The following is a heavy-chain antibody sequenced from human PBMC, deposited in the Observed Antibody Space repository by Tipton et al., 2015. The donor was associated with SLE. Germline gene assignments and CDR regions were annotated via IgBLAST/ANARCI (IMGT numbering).Heavy chain of an antibody. J-gene: IGHJ4*02. CDR1: GGSISNFNYF. Sequence: TLSLTCTVSGGSISNFNYFWGWVRQSPGKGLEWIGSIYNSGSTYYNPSLKSRVTISVDTSKNQFSLELSSVTAADTAVYYCARDPNGGYGSFDYWGLGALVTVSS. D-gene: IGHD7-27*01. CDR3: ARDPNGGYGSFDY. V-gene: IGHV4-39*07. CDR2: IYNSGST.